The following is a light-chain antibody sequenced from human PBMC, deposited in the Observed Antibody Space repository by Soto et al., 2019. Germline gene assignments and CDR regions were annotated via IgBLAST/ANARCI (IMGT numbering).Light chain of an antibody. CDR3: TSRTSSITLV. Sequence: QSVLTQPASVSGSPGQSITISCTGTSSDVGGYNFVSWYQQHPGKVPKLMIYEVSNRPSGVSNRFSGSKSGNTASLTISGLQAEDEADYYCTSRTSSITLVFGGGTQLTVL. V-gene: IGLV2-14*01. CDR1: SSDVGGYNF. J-gene: IGLJ3*02. CDR2: EVS.